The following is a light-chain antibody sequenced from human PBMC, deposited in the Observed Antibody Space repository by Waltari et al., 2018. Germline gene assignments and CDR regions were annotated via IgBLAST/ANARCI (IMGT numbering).Light chain of an antibody. J-gene: IGKJ5*01. V-gene: IGKV3-11*01. Sequence: EIVLTQSPDTLSLSPGERASLSCRASQSISSFLAWYQQKPGQAPRLLIYDASSRATGIPARFSGSGFGTDFTLTIDSLEPEDFAVYFCQQRSDWPTFGQGTRLEIK. CDR2: DAS. CDR3: QQRSDWPT. CDR1: QSISSF.